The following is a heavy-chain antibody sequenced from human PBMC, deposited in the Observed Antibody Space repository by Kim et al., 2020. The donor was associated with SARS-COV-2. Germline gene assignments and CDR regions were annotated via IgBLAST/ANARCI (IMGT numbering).Heavy chain of an antibody. CDR3: ASNPREEAYSSSFQIDQRYYYYGMDV. Sequence: SQTLSLTCAISGDSVSSNSAAWNWIRQSPSRGLEWLGRTYYRSKWYNDYAVSVKSRITINPDTSKNQFSLQLNSVTPEDTAVYYCASNPREEAYSSSFQIDQRYYYYGMDVWGQGTTVTVSS. CDR1: GDSVSSNSAA. V-gene: IGHV6-1*01. CDR2: TYYRSKWYN. D-gene: IGHD6-13*01. J-gene: IGHJ6*02.